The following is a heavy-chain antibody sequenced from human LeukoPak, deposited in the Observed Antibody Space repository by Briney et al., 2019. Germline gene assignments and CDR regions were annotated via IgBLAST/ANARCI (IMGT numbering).Heavy chain of an antibody. Sequence: SSETLSLTCSVSRYSIRSDYYWGWIRQPPGKGLEWIASIYHSGYTYYNASLKSRVTLSVDTSKNQFSLNLRPVTAADTAVYYCARSGRDGSGYYLRYFDYWGQGSLVIVSS. CDR3: ARSGRDGSGYYLRYFDY. CDR2: IYHSGYT. J-gene: IGHJ4*02. D-gene: IGHD3-22*01. V-gene: IGHV4-38-2*02. CDR1: RYSIRSDYY.